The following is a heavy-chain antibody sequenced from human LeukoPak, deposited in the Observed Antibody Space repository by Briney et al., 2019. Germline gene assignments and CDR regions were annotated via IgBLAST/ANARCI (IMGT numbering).Heavy chain of an antibody. CDR1: GGSISSSSYY. Sequence: KSSETLSLTCTVSGGSISSSSYYWGWIRQPPGKGLEWIGSIYYSGSTYYNPSLKSRVTISVDTSKNQFSLKLSSVTAADTAVYYCARHSRVNYLKPSYYDFWSGYQNDAFDIWGQGTMVTVSS. CDR2: IYYSGST. CDR3: ARHSRVNYLKPSYYDFWSGYQNDAFDI. V-gene: IGHV4-39*01. D-gene: IGHD3-3*01. J-gene: IGHJ3*02.